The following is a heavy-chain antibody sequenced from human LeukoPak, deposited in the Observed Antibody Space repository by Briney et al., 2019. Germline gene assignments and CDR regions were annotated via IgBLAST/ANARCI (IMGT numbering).Heavy chain of an antibody. CDR3: TRHWSEFYNYGMGV. V-gene: IGHV4-39*01. J-gene: IGHJ6*02. D-gene: IGHD3-3*01. Sequence: PSETLSLTCTVFGGSIVSSTNYWAWVRPPPGKGLEWIGSIFYSGNTHYNPSLKSRVTMSVDTSKNEFSLKLTPVTAADTAVYYCTRHWSEFYNYGMGVWGHGTTVTVSS. CDR1: GGSIVSSTNY. CDR2: IFYSGNT.